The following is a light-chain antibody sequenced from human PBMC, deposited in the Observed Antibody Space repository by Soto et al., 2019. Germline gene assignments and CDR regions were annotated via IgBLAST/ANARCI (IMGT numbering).Light chain of an antibody. V-gene: IGKV3-11*01. CDR1: QSVSTY. J-gene: IGKJ2*01. CDR2: DAS. CDR3: QQRSNWPGT. Sequence: EIVVTQSPATLSLSPGERATLSCRASQSVSTYVAWFQHKLGQAPRLLIYDASYRAIGVPARFSGGGSGTDFTLTISRLEPEDFAVYYCQQRSNWPGTFGRGTKLDIK.